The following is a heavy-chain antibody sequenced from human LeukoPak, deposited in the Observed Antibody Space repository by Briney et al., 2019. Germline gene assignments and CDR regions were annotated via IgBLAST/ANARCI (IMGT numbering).Heavy chain of an antibody. CDR1: GGSISSYY. Sequence: EPSETLSLTCTVSGGSISSYYWSWIRQPPGKGLEWIGYIYYIGNTNYNPSLKSRATISVDKSKNPFYLKLSSVTAADTAVYYCARERGPGTPLDYWGQGTLVTVSS. J-gene: IGHJ4*02. CDR3: ARERGPGTPLDY. V-gene: IGHV4-59*01. CDR2: IYYIGNT. D-gene: IGHD1-1*01.